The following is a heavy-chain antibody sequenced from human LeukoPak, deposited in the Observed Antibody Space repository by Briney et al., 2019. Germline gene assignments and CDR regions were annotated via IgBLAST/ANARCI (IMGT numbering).Heavy chain of an antibody. J-gene: IGHJ1*01. Sequence: GGSLRLSCAASGFTFSTYWMHWVRQAPGKGLVWVSRIKSDGNTNYADSVKGRFTISRDNAKNTVSLQMNSLRPEDTGVYYCARAPSEIGGYYPEYFRHWGEGTLVTVSP. CDR2: IKSDGNT. CDR3: ARAPSEIGGYYPEYFRH. V-gene: IGHV3-74*01. D-gene: IGHD3-22*01. CDR1: GFTFSTYW.